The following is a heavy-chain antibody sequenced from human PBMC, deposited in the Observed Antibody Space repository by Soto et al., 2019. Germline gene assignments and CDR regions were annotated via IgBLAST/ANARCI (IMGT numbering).Heavy chain of an antibody. CDR3: AKETDSSSPWGALDI. Sequence: EVQLLESGGGLVQPGGSLRLSCAASGFTFSSYAMTWVRQAPAQGLEWVSGIGGSGGTTYYADSVKGRFTISRDSSKNTLDLQMDSLRVEDTAVYYCAKETDSSSPWGALDIWGQGTMVSVFS. D-gene: IGHD6-6*01. V-gene: IGHV3-23*01. CDR1: GFTFSSYA. J-gene: IGHJ3*02. CDR2: IGGSGGTT.